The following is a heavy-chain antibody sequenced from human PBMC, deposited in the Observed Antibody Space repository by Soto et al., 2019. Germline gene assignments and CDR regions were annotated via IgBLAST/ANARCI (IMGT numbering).Heavy chain of an antibody. V-gene: IGHV4-59*01. J-gene: IGHJ1*01. CDR3: ARGGRSWLEYFQH. D-gene: IGHD6-19*01. CDR2: IYSSGST. Sequence: ASETLSLTCPVTGSPIRSYYWSWIRQPPGKGLEWIGYIYSSGSTNYNPSLKSRVTISVDTSKNQFSLKLSSVTAADTALYYCARGGRSWLEYFQHWGQG. CDR1: GSPIRSYY.